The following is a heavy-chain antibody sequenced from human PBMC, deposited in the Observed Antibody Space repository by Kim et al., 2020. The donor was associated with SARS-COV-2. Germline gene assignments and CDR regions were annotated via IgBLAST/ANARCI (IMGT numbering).Heavy chain of an antibody. J-gene: IGHJ4*02. CDR3: ARDRIPYYYDSAYSQTVANEDY. CDR2: IIPILGIA. D-gene: IGHD3-22*01. V-gene: IGHV1-69*04. CDR1: GCTFSSYT. Sequence: SVKVSCKASGCTFSSYTISWVRQAPGQGLEWMGRIIPILGIANYAQKFQGRVTITADKSTSTAYMELSSLRSEDTAVYYCARDRIPYYYDSAYSQTVANEDYWGQGTLVTVSS.